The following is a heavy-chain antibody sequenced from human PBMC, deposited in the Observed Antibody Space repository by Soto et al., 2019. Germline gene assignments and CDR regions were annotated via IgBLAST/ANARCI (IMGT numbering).Heavy chain of an antibody. CDR1: GSSFSSYA. CDR3: AVGLIRDMVVVTAIRSMNY. CDR2: ISGSGGRT. J-gene: IGHJ4*02. V-gene: IGHV3-23*01. D-gene: IGHD2-21*02. Sequence: EVQLLESGGGLVQPGGSLRLSCSASGSSFSSYAMIWVRQAPGKGLEWVSAISGSGGRTYYAESVKGRYNISRDNSKNTQNLQMNGLRAEDTAVYYCAVGLIRDMVVVTAIRSMNYWGQGTLVTVSS.